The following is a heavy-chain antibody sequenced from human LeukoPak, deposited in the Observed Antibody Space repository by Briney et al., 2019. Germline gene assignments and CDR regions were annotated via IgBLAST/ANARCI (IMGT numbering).Heavy chain of an antibody. CDR3: ASLAYCGGDCYTFDY. CDR2: IYYSGST. CDR1: GGSISSYY. J-gene: IGHJ4*02. V-gene: IGHV4-59*01. Sequence: PSETLSLTCTVSGGSISSYYWSWTRQPPGKGLEWIGYIYYSGSTNYNPSLKSRVTISVDTSKNQFSLKLSSVTAADTAVYYCASLAYCGGDCYTFDYWGQGTLVTVSS. D-gene: IGHD2-21*02.